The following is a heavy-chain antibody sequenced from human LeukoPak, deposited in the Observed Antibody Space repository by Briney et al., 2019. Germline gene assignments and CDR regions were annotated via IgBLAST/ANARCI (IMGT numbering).Heavy chain of an antibody. CDR2: IIPIFGTA. D-gene: IGHD2-2*01. Sequence: SVKVSCTASGGTFSSYAISWVRQAPGQGLEWMGGIIPIFGTANYAQKFQGRVTITADESTSTAYMELSSLRSEDTAVYYCAAVVPAVMGYFDFWGQGTLVTVSS. CDR3: AAVVPAVMGYFDF. CDR1: GGTFSSYA. J-gene: IGHJ4*02. V-gene: IGHV1-69*01.